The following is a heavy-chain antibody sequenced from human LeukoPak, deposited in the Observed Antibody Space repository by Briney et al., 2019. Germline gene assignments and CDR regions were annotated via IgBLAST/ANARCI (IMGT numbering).Heavy chain of an antibody. V-gene: IGHV1-2*02. CDR2: INPNSGGT. CDR1: GYTFTGYY. D-gene: IGHD3-10*01. Sequence: ASVKVSCKASGYTFTGYYMHWVRQAPGQGLEWMGWINPNSGGTNYAQKFQGRVTMTRDTSISTAYMELSRLRSDDTAVYYCARDGTILLWFGESRKYIDYWGQGTLVTVSS. CDR3: ARDGTILLWFGESRKYIDY. J-gene: IGHJ4*02.